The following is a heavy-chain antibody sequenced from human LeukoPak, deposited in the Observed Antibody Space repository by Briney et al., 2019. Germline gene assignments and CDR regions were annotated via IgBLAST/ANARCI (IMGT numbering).Heavy chain of an antibody. V-gene: IGHV3-7*05. CDR2: IKQDGSEK. J-gene: IGHJ5*02. Sequence: GGSLRLSCADSGFTFRNYWMIWVRQAPGKGLEWVGNIKQDGSEKRYADSVRGRFSISRDNAQTSLYLQTNSLRAEDTAVYYCARASDPWLQLTWGQGTLVTVSS. CDR1: GFTFRNYW. D-gene: IGHD5-24*01. CDR3: ARASDPWLQLT.